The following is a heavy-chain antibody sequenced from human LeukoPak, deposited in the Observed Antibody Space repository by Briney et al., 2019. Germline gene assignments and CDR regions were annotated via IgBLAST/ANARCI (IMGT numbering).Heavy chain of an antibody. D-gene: IGHD5-12*01. CDR2: ISGSGGST. V-gene: IGHV3-23*01. CDR1: GFSFSNYA. J-gene: IGHJ4*02. Sequence: QAGGSLRLSCAASGFSFSNYAMSWVRQAPRKGGLEWVSAISGSGGSTFYADSVKGRFTISRDNSKNTLYVQMNSLRAEDTAVYYCAKAVGAVATPFDYWGQGTLVTVSS. CDR3: AKAVGAVATPFDY.